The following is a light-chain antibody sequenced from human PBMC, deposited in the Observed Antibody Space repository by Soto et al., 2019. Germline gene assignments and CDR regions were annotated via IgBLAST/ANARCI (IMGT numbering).Light chain of an antibody. V-gene: IGLV1-47*02. CDR2: GNT. CDR3: FSFTTTSTHV. J-gene: IGLJ1*01. Sequence: QSVLSQPPSASGTPGQRVTISCSGSSSNIGRNYIYWYQQLPGTAPKLLIYGNTQRPSGVSNRFSGSKSGNTAYLTISGLQVEDEAEYFCFSFTTTSTHVFGTGTKVTVL. CDR1: SSNIGRNY.